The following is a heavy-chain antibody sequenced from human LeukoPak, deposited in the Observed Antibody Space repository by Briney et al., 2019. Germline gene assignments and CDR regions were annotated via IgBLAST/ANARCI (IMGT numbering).Heavy chain of an antibody. D-gene: IGHD2-2*01. J-gene: IGHJ3*02. CDR2: INHSGST. Sequence: KPSETLSLTCAVYGGSFSGYYWSWIRQPPGKGLEWIGEINHSGSTNYNPSLKSRVTISVDTSKNQFSLKLSSVTAADTAVYYCARPSSTSGLGAFDIWGQGTMVTVSS. CDR3: ARPSSTSGLGAFDI. CDR1: GGSFSGYY. V-gene: IGHV4-34*01.